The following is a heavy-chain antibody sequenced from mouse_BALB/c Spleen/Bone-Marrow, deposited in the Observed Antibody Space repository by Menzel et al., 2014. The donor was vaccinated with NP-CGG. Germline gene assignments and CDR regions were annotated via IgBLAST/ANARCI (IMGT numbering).Heavy chain of an antibody. J-gene: IGHJ2*01. CDR2: VNPNIGGS. Sequence: EVQPQQSGPELVMPGASVKISCKTSGYTFTDYTLHWVKQSHGKSLEWIGGVNPNIGGSSYNQKFKDKASLTVNKSSTTAYMELRSLTSEDSAVYYCARGRWYYWGQGTTLTVSS. CDR3: ARGRWYY. D-gene: IGHD2-3*01. CDR1: GYTFTDYT. V-gene: IGHV1-22*01.